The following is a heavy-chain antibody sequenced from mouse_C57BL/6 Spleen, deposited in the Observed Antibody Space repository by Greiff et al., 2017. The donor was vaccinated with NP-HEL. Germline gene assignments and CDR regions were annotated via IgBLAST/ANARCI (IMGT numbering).Heavy chain of an antibody. CDR3: ARPIYYYSYFDV. D-gene: IGHD1-1*01. V-gene: IGHV1-42*01. Sequence: VQLQQSGPELVKPGASVKISCKASGYSFTGYYMNWVKQSPEKSLEWIGEINPSTGGTTYNQKFKAKATLTVDKSSSTAYMQLKSLTSEDSAVYYCARPIYYYSYFDVWGTGTTVTVSS. CDR2: INPSTGGT. J-gene: IGHJ1*03. CDR1: GYSFTGYY.